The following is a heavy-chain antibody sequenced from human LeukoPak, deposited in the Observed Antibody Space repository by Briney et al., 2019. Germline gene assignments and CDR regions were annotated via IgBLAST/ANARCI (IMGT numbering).Heavy chain of an antibody. J-gene: IGHJ4*02. CDR1: GGSISSSSYY. Sequence: PSETLSLTCTVSGGSISSSSYYWGWIRQPPGKGLEWIGSIYYSGSTYYNPSLKSRVTISVDTSKNQFSLKLSSVTAEDTAVYYCATVPSDYVDSWGQGTLVTVSS. CDR3: ATVPSDYVDS. D-gene: IGHD3-22*01. V-gene: IGHV4-39*07. CDR2: IYYSGST.